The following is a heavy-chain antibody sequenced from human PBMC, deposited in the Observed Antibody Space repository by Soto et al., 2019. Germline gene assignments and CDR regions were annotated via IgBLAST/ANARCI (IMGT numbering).Heavy chain of an antibody. CDR2: ISSGNTI. CDR3: AKDLYVYSSSSCFDY. J-gene: IGHJ4*02. D-gene: IGHD6-6*01. V-gene: IGHV3-48*03. CDR1: GFTFSSYE. Sequence: GGSLRLSCAASGFTFSSYEMSWVRQGPGKGLEWVSYISSGNTIYYADSVKGRFTISRDNSKNTLYLQMNSLRAEDTAVYYCAKDLYVYSSSSCFDYWGQGTLVTVSS.